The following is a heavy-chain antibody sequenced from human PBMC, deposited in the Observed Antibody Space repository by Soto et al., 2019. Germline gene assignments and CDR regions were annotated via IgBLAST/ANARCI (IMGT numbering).Heavy chain of an antibody. CDR3: ARVGVGLAAPRVWPY. V-gene: IGHV1-18*01. J-gene: IGHJ4*02. Sequence: ASVKVSCKASGYTFASYGISWVRQAPGQGLEWMAWVNPYNGNTKYAEKFLGRVTVTTDTSTATAYMEVRSLTSDDTAVFYCARVGVGLAAPRVWPYWGQGTPVTVSS. CDR1: GYTFASYG. CDR2: VNPYNGNT. D-gene: IGHD6-13*01.